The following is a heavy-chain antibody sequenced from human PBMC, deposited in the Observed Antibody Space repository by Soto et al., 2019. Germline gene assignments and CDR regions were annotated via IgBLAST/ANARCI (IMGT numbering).Heavy chain of an antibody. D-gene: IGHD2-2*02. Sequence: ASETLSLTCTVSGGSISRSTYYWGWIRQPPGKGLEWIGSIYYSGSTYYRPSLKSQVTISVDTSKNQFSLKLSSVTAADTAVYYCARQVPAAIRLGWFDPWGRGTLVTVSS. J-gene: IGHJ5*02. CDR3: ARQVPAAIRLGWFDP. CDR2: IYYSGST. V-gene: IGHV4-39*01. CDR1: GGSISRSTYY.